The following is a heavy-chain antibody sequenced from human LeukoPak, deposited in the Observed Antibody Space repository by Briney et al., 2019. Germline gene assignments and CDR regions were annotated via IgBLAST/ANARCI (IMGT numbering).Heavy chain of an antibody. CDR2: MNPNSGNT. D-gene: IGHD3-10*01. CDR1: GYTFTSYD. CDR3: ARAPMVRGVTKYYFDY. J-gene: IGHJ4*02. V-gene: IGHV1-8*01. Sequence: ASVKVSCKASGYTFTSYDINWVRQATGQGLEWMGWMNPNSGNTGYAQKFQGRVTMTRNTSISTAYMELSSLRSEDTAVYYCARAPMVRGVTKYYFDYWGQGTLVTVSS.